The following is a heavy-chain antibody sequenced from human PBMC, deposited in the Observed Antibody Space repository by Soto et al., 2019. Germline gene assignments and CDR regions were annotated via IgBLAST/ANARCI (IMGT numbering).Heavy chain of an antibody. CDR2: IYSSGST. J-gene: IGHJ4*02. CDR3: ARRYGASFDY. CDR1: GGSINTYY. D-gene: IGHD4-17*01. Sequence: PSETLSLTCTVSGGSINTYYWSWIRQPPGEGLEWIGYIYSSGSTNYNPSLKSRVTMSVDTSKNQFSLKLSSVTAADTAVYYCARRYGASFDYWGQGTLVTVSS. V-gene: IGHV4-59*01.